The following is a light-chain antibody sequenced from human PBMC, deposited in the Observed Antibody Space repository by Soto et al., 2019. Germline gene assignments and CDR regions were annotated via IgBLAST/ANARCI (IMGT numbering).Light chain of an antibody. V-gene: IGLV2-14*01. J-gene: IGLJ1*01. CDR3: SSYTSSSTLNV. CDR2: EVS. CDR1: SSDVGGYNY. Sequence: QSALTQHASVSVSPGQSITISCTGTSSDVGGYNYVSWYQQHPGKAPKLMIYEVSNRPSGVSNRFSGSKSGNTASLTISGLQAEDEADDYCSSYTSSSTLNVFGTGTKLTVL.